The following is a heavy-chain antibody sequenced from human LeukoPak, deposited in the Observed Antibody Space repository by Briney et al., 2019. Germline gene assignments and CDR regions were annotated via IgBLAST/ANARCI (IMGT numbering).Heavy chain of an antibody. V-gene: IGHV3-30*18. CDR3: AKARQQGSGWFDY. CDR2: ISYNGSNK. CDR1: GFTFSSYG. J-gene: IGHJ4*02. D-gene: IGHD6-19*01. Sequence: GGSLRLSCAASGFTFSSYGMHWVRQAPGKGLEWVAVISYNGSNKYYADSVRGRFTISRDNSKNTLYLQMNSLRAEDTAVYYCAKARQQGSGWFDYWGQGTLVTVSS.